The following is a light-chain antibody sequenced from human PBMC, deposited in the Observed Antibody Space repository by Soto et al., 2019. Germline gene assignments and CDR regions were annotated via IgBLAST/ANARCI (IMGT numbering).Light chain of an antibody. CDR3: QEYGSSPPRYT. Sequence: EFVLTQSPGTLSLSPGERATLSCRASQSLNSNFFAWYQQRPGQAPRLLIYGASTRVTSVPDRFSGSGSGTDFTLTISRLEPEDFAVYYCQEYGSSPPRYTFGQGTKLEI. CDR2: GAS. J-gene: IGKJ2*01. CDR1: QSLNSNF. V-gene: IGKV3-20*01.